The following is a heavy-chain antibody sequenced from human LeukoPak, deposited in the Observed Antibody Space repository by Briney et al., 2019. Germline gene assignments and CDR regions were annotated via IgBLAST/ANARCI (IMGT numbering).Heavy chain of an antibody. Sequence: PGGSLRLSCAASGFTFSDYYMSWIRQAPGKGLEWVSYISSSGSTIYYADFVKGRFIIFRDNAKNLLYLQTNSLSAEDPAVYYCARDLGAVADAFDIWGQGTMVTVSS. J-gene: IGHJ3*02. V-gene: IGHV3-11*01. CDR3: ARDLGAVADAFDI. CDR2: ISSSGSTI. D-gene: IGHD6-19*01. CDR1: GFTFSDYY.